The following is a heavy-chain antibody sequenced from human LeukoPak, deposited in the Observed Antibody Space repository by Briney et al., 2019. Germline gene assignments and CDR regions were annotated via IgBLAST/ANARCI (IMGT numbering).Heavy chain of an antibody. J-gene: IGHJ5*02. CDR2: TYYRSKWYN. CDR3: ATSSSSWYFRFDP. V-gene: IGHV6-1*01. Sequence: SQTLSLTCAISRDSDSINNAAWHWIRQSPTRGLERQGRTYYRSKWYNDYAVSVKSRLTINPDTSKNQFSLQLNSVTPEDTAVYYCATSSSSWYFRFDPWGQGTLVTVSS. CDR1: RDSDSINNAA. D-gene: IGHD6-13*01.